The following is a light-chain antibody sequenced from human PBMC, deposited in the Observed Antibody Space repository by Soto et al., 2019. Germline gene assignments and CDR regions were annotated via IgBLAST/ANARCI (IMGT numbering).Light chain of an antibody. CDR3: QQYGSAPPIT. V-gene: IGKV3-20*01. J-gene: IGKJ5*01. CDR1: QSVSSSY. Sequence: DIVLTQSPGTLSLSKGEIATLSCRAIQSVSSSYLAWYQQKPGQAPRLLIYGASSRATGIPDRFSGSGSGTDFTLTISRLEPEDFAVYYCQQYGSAPPITFGQGTRLEIK. CDR2: GAS.